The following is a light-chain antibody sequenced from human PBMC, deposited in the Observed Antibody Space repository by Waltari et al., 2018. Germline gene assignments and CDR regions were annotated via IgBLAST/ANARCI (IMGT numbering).Light chain of an antibody. Sequence: LVLTQSPSVSASLGASVNLTCRMTSAYSVYVILWRQQQPGRVPRYLLKINRDGTHTKGNGIPDRFSGSSSGAERYLTISSLQSDDEADYYCQTWDDNIRLFGGGTRLTVL. V-gene: IGLV4-69*01. CDR2: INRDGTH. J-gene: IGLJ2*01. CDR3: QTWDDNIRL. CDR1: SAYSVYV.